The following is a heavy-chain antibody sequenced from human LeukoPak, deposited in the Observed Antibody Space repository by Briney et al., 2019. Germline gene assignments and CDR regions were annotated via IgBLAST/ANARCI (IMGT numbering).Heavy chain of an antibody. D-gene: IGHD3-10*01. CDR2: INHSGST. V-gene: IGHV4-34*01. J-gene: IGHJ6*03. Sequence: SESLSLTCAVYGGSFSGYYWSWIRQPPGKGLEWIGEINHSGSTNYNPSLKSRVTISVDTSKNQFSLKLSSVTAADTAVYYCARLTKNDSGSFRFGKKKRGYMDVWGKGTTVTISS. CDR3: ARLTKNDSGSFRFGKKKRGYMDV. CDR1: GGSFSGYY.